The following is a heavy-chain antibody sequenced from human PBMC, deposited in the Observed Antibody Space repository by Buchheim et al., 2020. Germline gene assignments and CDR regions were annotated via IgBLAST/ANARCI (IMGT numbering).Heavy chain of an antibody. CDR1: GYTFTDYF. CDR2: INPKSGGT. J-gene: IGHJ4*02. D-gene: IGHD3-22*01. V-gene: IGHV1-2*04. Sequence: QVQLVQSGAEVKKPGASVKVSCGASGYTFTDYFIHWVRQAPGQGLEWMGWINPKSGGTNYAQKFQGSVTMTRETSISQVEMELRRLRSDDAAVCYCARAHGEEFYDSRGYLDYWGQGTL. CDR3: ARAHGEEFYDSRGYLDY.